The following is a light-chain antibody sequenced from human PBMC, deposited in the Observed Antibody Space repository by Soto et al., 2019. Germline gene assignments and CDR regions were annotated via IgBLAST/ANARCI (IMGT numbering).Light chain of an antibody. CDR1: QSISTW. Sequence: DIQMTQSPSTVSASVGDGVTITGRASQSISTWLAWYQQKPGKAPNLLIYDASTLESGGPSGFSGSGSGTEFTLTISSLQPDDSATYYCQQYNSYPYTFGQGTKLEIK. CDR2: DAS. V-gene: IGKV1-5*01. CDR3: QQYNSYPYT. J-gene: IGKJ2*01.